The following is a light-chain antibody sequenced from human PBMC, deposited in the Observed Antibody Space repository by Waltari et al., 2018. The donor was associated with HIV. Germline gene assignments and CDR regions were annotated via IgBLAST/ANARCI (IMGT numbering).Light chain of an antibody. J-gene: IGKJ2*02. Sequence: DIVMTPSPDSLTGSLREGATINCQSIEDVLNSSTNKYCLSWFQHQAGQPSSLLIYWASIRESGVADRVSGGESGTNFPLTINSLQSEDVAIYYCQQCYGTPCTFGQGTKLEFK. CDR3: QQCYGTPCT. V-gene: IGKV4-1*01. CDR2: WAS. CDR1: EDVLNSSTNKYC.